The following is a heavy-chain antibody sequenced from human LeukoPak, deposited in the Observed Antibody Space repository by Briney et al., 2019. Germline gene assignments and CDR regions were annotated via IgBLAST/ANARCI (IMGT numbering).Heavy chain of an antibody. J-gene: IGHJ4*02. D-gene: IGHD3-22*01. Sequence: PGGSLRLSCAVSGITLSNYGMSWVRQAPGKGLEWVAGISGRGGSTHYADSVKGRFTISRDNPKNTLYLQMNSLRAEDTAVYFCAKRGVVIRVILVGFHKEAYYFDSWGQGALVTVSS. CDR2: ISGRGGST. V-gene: IGHV3-23*01. CDR1: GITLSNYG. CDR3: AKRGVVIRVILVGFHKEAYYFDS.